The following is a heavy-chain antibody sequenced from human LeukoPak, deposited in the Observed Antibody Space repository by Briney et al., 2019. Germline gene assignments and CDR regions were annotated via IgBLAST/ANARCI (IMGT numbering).Heavy chain of an antibody. J-gene: IGHJ4*02. CDR1: GYTFTNYD. CDR3: ASRLGYCSSTSCYTF. CDR2: MNPNSGNT. Sequence: ASVKVSCKASGYTFTNYDINWVRQATGQGLERMGWMNPNSGNTGYAQEFQGRVTMTRNTSISTAYMELTSLRSEDTAVYFCASRLGYCSSTSCYTFWGQGTLVTVSS. D-gene: IGHD2-2*02. V-gene: IGHV1-8*01.